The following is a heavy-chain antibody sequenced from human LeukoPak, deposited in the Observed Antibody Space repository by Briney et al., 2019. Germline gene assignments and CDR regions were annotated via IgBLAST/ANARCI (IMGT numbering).Heavy chain of an antibody. D-gene: IGHD2-2*02. J-gene: IGHJ4*02. Sequence: PGGSLRLSCAASGFSFSTYTMRWVRQAPGKGLEYVSGIASNGGSKHYANSVKGRFTISRDNSKNTVYLQMGSLRAEDMAVYYCAREYCTTNNCYNWGLGYWGQGTLVTASS. CDR1: GFSFSTYT. CDR2: IASNGGSK. V-gene: IGHV3-64*01. CDR3: AREYCTTNNCYNWGLGY.